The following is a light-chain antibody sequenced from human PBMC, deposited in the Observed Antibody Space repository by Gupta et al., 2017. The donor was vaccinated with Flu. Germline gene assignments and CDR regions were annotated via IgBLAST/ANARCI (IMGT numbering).Light chain of an antibody. CDR2: EDY. CDR3: CSYVDLITPYV. Sequence: INISCTGTGSDVGRHNLVSWYQHYPGKAPKVVIYEDYERPSGVSIRFSGSKSGNTASLTISGLQAEDEADYYCCSYVDLITPYVFGTGTKVTVL. J-gene: IGLJ1*01. V-gene: IGLV2-23*01. CDR1: GSDVGRHNL.